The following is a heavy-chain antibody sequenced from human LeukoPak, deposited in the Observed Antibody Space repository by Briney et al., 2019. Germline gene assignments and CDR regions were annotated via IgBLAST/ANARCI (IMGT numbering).Heavy chain of an antibody. V-gene: IGHV4-59*08. Sequence: SETLSLTCTVSGGSISSYYWGWIRQPPGKGLEWIGYILYSGSTYYTPSLKSRVTISVDTSKNQFSLKLSSVTAADTAVYYCARHVPYYDSDFSAWGMDVWGQGTTVTVSS. CDR2: ILYSGST. J-gene: IGHJ6*02. CDR1: GGSISSYY. D-gene: IGHD3-16*01. CDR3: ARHVPYYDSDFSAWGMDV.